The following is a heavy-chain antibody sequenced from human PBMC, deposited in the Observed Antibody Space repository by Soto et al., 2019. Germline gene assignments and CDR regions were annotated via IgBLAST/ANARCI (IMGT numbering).Heavy chain of an antibody. Sequence: ESGGGLVQPGGSLRLSCAASGFTFSTYNMNWVRQAPGKGLEWVSYIRGSGAIYYADSVQGRFTMSRDNAKNSLYLQMNSLRAEYTAVYYCARDFLRGYGPDYWGQGTLVTVSS. D-gene: IGHD2-15*01. CDR1: GFTFSTYN. CDR3: ARDFLRGYGPDY. J-gene: IGHJ4*02. CDR2: IRGSGAI. V-gene: IGHV3-48*01.